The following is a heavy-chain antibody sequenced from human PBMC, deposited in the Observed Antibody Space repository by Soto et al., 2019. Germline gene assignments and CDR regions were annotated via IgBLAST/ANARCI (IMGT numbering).Heavy chain of an antibody. J-gene: IGHJ4*02. D-gene: IGHD4-17*01. CDR3: ASMTTVTTKLFDY. V-gene: IGHV4-59*01. Sequence: AETLSLTCTVSGGSISSYYRSWIRQPPGKGLEWIGYIYYSGSTNYNPSLKSRVTISVDTSKNQFSLKLSSVTAADTAVYYCASMTTVTTKLFDYWGQGTLVTSPQ. CDR2: IYYSGST. CDR1: GGSISSYY.